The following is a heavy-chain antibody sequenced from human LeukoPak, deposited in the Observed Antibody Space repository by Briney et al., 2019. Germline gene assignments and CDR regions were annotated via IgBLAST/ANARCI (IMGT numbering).Heavy chain of an antibody. V-gene: IGHV3-23*01. Sequence: GGSLRLSCAASGFTFSSYAMSWVRQAPGKGLEWVSAISGPAGSWDYADSVKGRFTISRENSKNTLFLKMNSLRAEDTAIYYCAKKVGLVSAPLYYFDVWGQGTLVTVSS. CDR1: GFTFSSYA. D-gene: IGHD5/OR15-5a*01. CDR3: AKKVGLVSAPLYYFDV. J-gene: IGHJ4*02. CDR2: ISGPAGSW.